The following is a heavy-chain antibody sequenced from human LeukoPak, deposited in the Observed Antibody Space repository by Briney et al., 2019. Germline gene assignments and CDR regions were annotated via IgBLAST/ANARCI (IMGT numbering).Heavy chain of an antibody. V-gene: IGHV3-9*01. D-gene: IGHD3-22*01. CDR2: ISWNSGSI. J-gene: IGHJ4*02. CDR3: VRGWGYDRSGYWQKYFDS. CDR1: GFTFDDYA. Sequence: PGRSLRLSCAASGFTFDDYAMHWVRQAPGKGLEWVSGISWNSGSIGYADSVKGRFTMSRDNAKNTLYLQMNSLRAEDTAVYYCVRGWGYDRSGYWQKYFDSWGQGTLVTVSS.